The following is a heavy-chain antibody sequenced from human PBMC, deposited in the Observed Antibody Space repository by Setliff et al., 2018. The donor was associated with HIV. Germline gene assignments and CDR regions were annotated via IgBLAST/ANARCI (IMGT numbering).Heavy chain of an antibody. CDR1: GYSIGSGSF. J-gene: IGHJ3*02. Sequence: SETLSLTCAVSGYSIGSGSFWGWIRQPPGKGLEWIATIPHNGGTYYNPDPSLTGRVTISLDTSKNQFSLKLAFVTAADTAVYFCASWRVPRDAFDIWGRGTRVTVSS. CDR2: IPHNGGT. V-gene: IGHV4-38-2*01. CDR3: ASWRVPRDAFDI. D-gene: IGHD3-3*01.